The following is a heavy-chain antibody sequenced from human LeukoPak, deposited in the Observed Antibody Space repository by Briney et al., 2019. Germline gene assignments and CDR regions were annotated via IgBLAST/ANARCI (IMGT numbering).Heavy chain of an antibody. V-gene: IGHV3-69-1*01. J-gene: IGHJ4*02. D-gene: IGHD3/OR15-3a*01. Sequence: KAGGSLRLSCAASGFTFSDYYMSWIRQAPGKGLEWVSYITSGSAVYYADSVKGRFTISRDNANNSLYLQMNSLGAEDTAVYYCARVKGGIGTGYYYFDYWGQGTLVTVSS. CDR1: GFTFSDYY. CDR3: ARVKGGIGTGYYYFDY. CDR2: ITSGSAV.